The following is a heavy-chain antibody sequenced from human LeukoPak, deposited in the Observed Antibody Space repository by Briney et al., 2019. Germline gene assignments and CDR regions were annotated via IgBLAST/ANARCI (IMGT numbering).Heavy chain of an antibody. J-gene: IGHJ4*02. CDR3: ARTGSSSWYGYLY. CDR2: INHSGST. CDR1: GGSFSGYY. Sequence: SETLSLTCAVYGGSFSGYYWSWIRQPPGKGLEWIGEINHSGSTNYNPSLKSRVTISADTSKNQFSLKLSSVTAADTAVYYCARTGSSSWYGYLYWGQGTLVTVSS. V-gene: IGHV4-34*01. D-gene: IGHD6-13*01.